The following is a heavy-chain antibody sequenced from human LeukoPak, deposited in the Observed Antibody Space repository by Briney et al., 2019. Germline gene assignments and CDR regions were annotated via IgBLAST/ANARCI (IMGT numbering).Heavy chain of an antibody. CDR2: IYHSGST. J-gene: IGHJ3*02. CDR1: GGSISSGDYY. D-gene: IGHD3-10*01. CDR3: ARGPFGEGDAFDI. V-gene: IGHV4-30-2*01. Sequence: SETLSLTCTVSGGSISSGDYYWSWNRQPPGKGLEWIGYIYHSGSTYYNPSLKSRVTISVDRSKNQFSLKLSSVTAADTAVYYCARGPFGEGDAFDIWGQGTMVTVSS.